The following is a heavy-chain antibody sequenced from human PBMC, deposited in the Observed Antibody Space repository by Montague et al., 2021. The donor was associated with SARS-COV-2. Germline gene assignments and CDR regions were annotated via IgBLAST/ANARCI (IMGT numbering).Heavy chain of an antibody. CDR3: ARHALGYFDWLNGGYFDY. J-gene: IGHJ4*02. CDR2: IYYSGST. Sequence: SETLSLTCTVPGGSISSYYWSWIRQPPGKGLEWIGYIYYSGSTNYNPSLKSRVTISVDTSKNQFSLKLSSVTAADTAVYYCARHALGYFDWLNGGYFDYWGQGTLVTVSS. D-gene: IGHD3-9*01. V-gene: IGHV4-59*08. CDR1: GGSISSYY.